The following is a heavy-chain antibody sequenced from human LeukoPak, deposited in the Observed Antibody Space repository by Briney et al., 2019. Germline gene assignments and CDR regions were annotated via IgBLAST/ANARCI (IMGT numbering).Heavy chain of an antibody. CDR2: ISGSGGST. CDR1: GFTFSSYA. V-gene: IGHV3-23*01. J-gene: IGHJ6*02. Sequence: GGSLRLSCAASGFTFSSYAMSWVRQAPGKGLEWVSAISGSGGSTYYADSVMGRFTISRDNSKNTLYLQMNSLRAEDTAVYYCAKDNGILWFRELSSPTYYYYGMDVWGQGTTVTVSS. CDR3: AKDNGILWFRELSSPTYYYYGMDV. D-gene: IGHD3-10*01.